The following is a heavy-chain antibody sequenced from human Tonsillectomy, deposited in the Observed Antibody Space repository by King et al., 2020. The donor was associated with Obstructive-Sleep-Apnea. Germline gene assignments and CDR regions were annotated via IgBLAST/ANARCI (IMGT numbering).Heavy chain of an antibody. V-gene: IGHV3-23*04. Sequence: VQLVESGGGLVQPGGSLRLSCAASGFTFSSYAMSWVRQAPGKGLEWVSSITNSGGSTYYTDSVKGRFTISRDNSKNTLYLQMTSLRAEDTAVYSCAKEDSGYGSGWYEIWGQGTLVTVSS. CDR3: AKEDSGYGSGWYEI. J-gene: IGHJ4*02. CDR2: ITNSGGST. D-gene: IGHD6-19*01. CDR1: GFTFSSYA.